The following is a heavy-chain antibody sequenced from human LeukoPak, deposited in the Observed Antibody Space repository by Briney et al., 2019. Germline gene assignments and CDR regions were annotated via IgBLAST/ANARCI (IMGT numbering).Heavy chain of an antibody. CDR2: FDPEDGEK. D-gene: IGHD3-22*01. Sequence: ASVKVSCKVSGYTLTELSMHWVRQAPGKGLEWMGGFDPEDGEKIYAQKFQGRVTMTEDTSTDTAYMELSSLRSEDTAVYYCATDYYDSSGYYYFDYWGQGTLVTVSS. CDR1: GYTLTELS. V-gene: IGHV1-24*01. CDR3: ATDYYDSSGYYYFDY. J-gene: IGHJ4*02.